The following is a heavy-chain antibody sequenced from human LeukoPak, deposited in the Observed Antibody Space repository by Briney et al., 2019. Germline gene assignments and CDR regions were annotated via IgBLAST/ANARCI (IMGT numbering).Heavy chain of an antibody. CDR2: IKSDGSST. CDR3: ARYGNGEWLAHYSFEI. V-gene: IGHV3-74*01. J-gene: IGHJ3*02. CDR1: GFTLSSYW. Sequence: GGSLRLSCAASGFTLSSYWMYWVRQVAGKGLVWVSRIKSDGSSTSYADSVKGRFTISRDNAKNTLYLQMNSLRAEDTAVYYCARYGNGEWLAHYSFEIWGQGTMVTVSS. D-gene: IGHD6-19*01.